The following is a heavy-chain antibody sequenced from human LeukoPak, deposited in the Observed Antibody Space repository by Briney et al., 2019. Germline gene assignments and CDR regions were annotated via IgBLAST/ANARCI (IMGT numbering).Heavy chain of an antibody. CDR1: GYTFSGYY. CDR3: ARTNLDCKNGVCYDY. V-gene: IGHV1-18*04. Sequence: ASVKVSCKASGYTFSGYYIHWVRQAPGQGLEWMGWISAYYGKTYYAQKFQGRVTVTTDTSTSTAYMDLRSLRSDDTAVYYCARTNLDCKNGVCYDYWGQGTPVTVSS. J-gene: IGHJ4*02. CDR2: ISAYYGKT. D-gene: IGHD2-8*01.